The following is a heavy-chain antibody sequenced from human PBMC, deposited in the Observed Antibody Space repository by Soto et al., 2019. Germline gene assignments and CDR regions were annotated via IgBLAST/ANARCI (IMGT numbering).Heavy chain of an antibody. CDR1: GYTXNTHA. J-gene: IGHJ6*02. CDR3: ARGKGMEENYYYDGMAI. V-gene: IGHV1-3*01. CDR2: INGGTGQT. D-gene: IGHD1-1*01. Sequence: SXKVSFKASGYTXNTHARDLVRETPGQSLEWMGWINGGTGQTKHSQRFQGRVNITRDTSARKAYMDLSSLRSDETAVYYCARGKGMEENYYYDGMAIWGQATPVTVAS.